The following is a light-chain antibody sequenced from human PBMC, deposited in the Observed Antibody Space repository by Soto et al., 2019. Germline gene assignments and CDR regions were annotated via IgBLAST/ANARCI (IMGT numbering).Light chain of an antibody. Sequence: QSALTQPASVSGSPGQSITISCTGTSSDVGSYNHVSWYQQHPGKAPKLMIYDGSERPSGVSDRLSGSKSGNTAYLTISWVQAEDEGDDYCCAYSASSTSVVFGGGTKLTVL. CDR2: DGS. CDR3: CAYSASSTSVV. V-gene: IGLV2-23*01. CDR1: SSDVGSYNH. J-gene: IGLJ2*01.